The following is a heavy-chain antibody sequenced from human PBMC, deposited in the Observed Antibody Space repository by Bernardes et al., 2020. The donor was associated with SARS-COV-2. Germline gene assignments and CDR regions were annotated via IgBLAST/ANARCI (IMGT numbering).Heavy chain of an antibody. J-gene: IGHJ4*02. V-gene: IGHV3-53*01. CDR1: GFTVSSNY. D-gene: IGHD4-17*01. Sequence: GSLRLSCAASGFTVSSNYMSWVRQGPGKGLEWVSVIYSGGSTYYADSVKGRFTISRDNSKNTLYLQMNSLRAEDTAVYYCARVSDYGDYVSYWGQGTLVTVSS. CDR2: IYSGGST. CDR3: ARVSDYGDYVSY.